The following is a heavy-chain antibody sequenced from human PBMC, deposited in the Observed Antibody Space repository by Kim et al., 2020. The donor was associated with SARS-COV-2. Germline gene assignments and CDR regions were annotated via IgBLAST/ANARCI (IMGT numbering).Heavy chain of an antibody. J-gene: IGHJ3*02. Sequence: NPSLKSRVTMSVATSKNQFSLKLSSVTATDTAVYYCARDRTRPVSPAFDIWGQGTMVTVSS. CDR3: ARDRTRPVSPAFDI. V-gene: IGHV4-4*07. D-gene: IGHD3-3*01.